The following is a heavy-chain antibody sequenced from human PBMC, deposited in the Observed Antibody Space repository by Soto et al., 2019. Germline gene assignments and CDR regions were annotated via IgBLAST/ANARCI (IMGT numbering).Heavy chain of an antibody. CDR2: INHSGSS. V-gene: IGHV4-34*01. CDR3: ARGEITLLGGMDV. CDR1: VGSFRGYY. J-gene: IGHJ6*02. Sequence: SETLSLTCTVSVGSFRGYYWGWVRQPPGKGLEWIGEINHSGSSNYHPSLKSRVTISVATSKNQFSLTVNSVTPADTAVYYCARGEITLLGGMDVWGQGTTVTVSS. D-gene: IGHD3-10*01.